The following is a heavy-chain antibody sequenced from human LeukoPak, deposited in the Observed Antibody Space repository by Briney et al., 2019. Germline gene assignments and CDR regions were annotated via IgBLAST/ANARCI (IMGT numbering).Heavy chain of an antibody. V-gene: IGHV1-46*01. CDR3: ARDRVGATILDY. CDR2: INPSGGGT. Sequence: GASVKVSCKASGYTFTSYYMHWVRQAPGQGLEWMGIINPSGGGTSYAQKFQGRVTMTRDTSTSTVYMELSSLRSEDTAVYYCARDRVGATILDYWGQGTLVTVSS. J-gene: IGHJ4*02. CDR1: GYTFTSYY. D-gene: IGHD1-26*01.